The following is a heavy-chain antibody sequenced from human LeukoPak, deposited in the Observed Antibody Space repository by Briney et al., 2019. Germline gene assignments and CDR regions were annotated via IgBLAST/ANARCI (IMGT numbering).Heavy chain of an antibody. CDR3: ARDRPSTENYYDSSGYWRTYYYYGMDV. CDR1: GYTLTELS. J-gene: IGHJ6*02. CDR2: FDPEDGET. Sequence: ASVKVSCKVSGYTLTELSMHWVRQAPGKGLEWMGGFDPEDGETIYAQKFQGRVTMTEDTSTDTAYMELSSLRSEDTAVYYRARDRPSTENYYDSSGYWRTYYYYGMDVWGQGATVTVSS. D-gene: IGHD3-22*01. V-gene: IGHV1-24*01.